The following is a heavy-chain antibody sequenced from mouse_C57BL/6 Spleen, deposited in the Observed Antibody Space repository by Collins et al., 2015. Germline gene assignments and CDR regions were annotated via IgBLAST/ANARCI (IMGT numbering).Heavy chain of an antibody. V-gene: IGHV3-6*01. Sequence: DVQLQESGPGLVKPSQSLSLTCSVTGYSITSGYYWNWIRQFPGNKLEWMGYISYDGSNNYNPSLKNRISITRDTSKNQFFLKLNSVTTEDTATYYCARRDYNNWYFDVWGTGTTVTVSS. CDR2: ISYDGSN. J-gene: IGHJ1*03. D-gene: IGHD2-4*01. CDR3: ARRDYNNWYFDV. CDR1: GYSITSGYY.